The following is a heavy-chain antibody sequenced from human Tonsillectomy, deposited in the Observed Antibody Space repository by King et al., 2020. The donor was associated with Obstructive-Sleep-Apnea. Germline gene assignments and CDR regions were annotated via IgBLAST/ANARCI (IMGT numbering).Heavy chain of an antibody. J-gene: IGHJ4*02. CDR3: ARGSSSHPDY. CDR2: INHSEST. CDR1: GGSFSGYY. V-gene: IGHV4-34*01. Sequence: VQLQQWGAGLLKPSETLSLTCAVYGGSFSGYYWSWIRQPPGKGLEWIGEINHSESTNYNPSLKSRVTISVDTSKNQFSLKLSSVTAADTAVYYCARGSSSHPDYWGQGTLVTVSS. D-gene: IGHD6-6*01.